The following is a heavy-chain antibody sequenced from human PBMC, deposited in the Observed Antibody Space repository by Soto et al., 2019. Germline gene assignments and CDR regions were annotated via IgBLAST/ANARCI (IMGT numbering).Heavy chain of an antibody. J-gene: IGHJ3*02. CDR2: IVPIFRTA. Sequence: QVQLVQSGAEVKKPGSSVKVACKVSGDTFSNYVINWVRQAPGQGLEWMGAIVPIFRTANYAQKFQVRVTITADEFTITAYMELSGLRSDDTASYFCARETSAPGTFREDASYIWGQGTLVTVSS. V-gene: IGHV1-69*12. CDR1: GDTFSNYV. CDR3: ARETSAPGTFREDASYI. D-gene: IGHD6-13*01.